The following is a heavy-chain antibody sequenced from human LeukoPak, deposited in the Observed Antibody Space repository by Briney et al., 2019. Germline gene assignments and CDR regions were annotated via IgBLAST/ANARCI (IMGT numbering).Heavy chain of an antibody. CDR2: ISASGGST. CDR3: AKNRDYDWGPGDY. Sequence: GGSLRLSCAASGFTFSNFAMSWVRQAPGKGLEWVSTISASGGSTYYADSVKGRFTTSRDNSKNTLSLQMNRLRAEDTAVYFCAKNRDYDWGPGDYWGQGTLVTVSS. CDR1: GFTFSNFA. V-gene: IGHV3-23*01. D-gene: IGHD3-16*01. J-gene: IGHJ4*02.